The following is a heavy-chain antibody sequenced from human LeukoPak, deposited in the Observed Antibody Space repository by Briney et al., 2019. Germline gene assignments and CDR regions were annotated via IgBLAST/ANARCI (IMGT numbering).Heavy chain of an antibody. V-gene: IGHV3-48*03. Sequence: GGSLRLSCAASRFTFSSYEMNWVRQAPGKGLEWVSYISGSGIKHYADSVKGRFTISRDNAKNSLYLQMSSLRIEDTAVYYCAREDTGVAFDIWGQGTTVTV. D-gene: IGHD2-8*01. CDR1: RFTFSSYE. CDR2: ISGSGIK. CDR3: AREDTGVAFDI. J-gene: IGHJ3*02.